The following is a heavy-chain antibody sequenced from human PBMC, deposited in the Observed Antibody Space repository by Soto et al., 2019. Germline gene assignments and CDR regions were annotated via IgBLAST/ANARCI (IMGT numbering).Heavy chain of an antibody. CDR1: GGSISSYY. Sequence: SETLSLTCTVSGGSISSYYWSWIRQPPGKGLEWIGYIYYSGSTNYNPSLKSRVTISVDTSKNQFSLKLSSVTAADTAVYYCARDSPRLEEGDYYDSSGSGAFDIWGQGTMVTVSS. CDR3: ARDSPRLEEGDYYDSSGSGAFDI. V-gene: IGHV4-59*01. D-gene: IGHD3-22*01. J-gene: IGHJ3*02. CDR2: IYYSGST.